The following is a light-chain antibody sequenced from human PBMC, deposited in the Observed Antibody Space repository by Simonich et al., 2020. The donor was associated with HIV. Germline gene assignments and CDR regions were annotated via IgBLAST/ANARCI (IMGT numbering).Light chain of an antibody. J-gene: IGKJ2*02. V-gene: IGKV1-39*01. CDR2: AAS. CDR3: QQSYSTRGT. CDR1: QSISSY. Sequence: DIQMTQSPSSLSASVGDRVTITCRASQSISSYLNWYQQKPGKAPKLLIYAASSLQSGVPSRFSGSGSGTDFTLTSSSLQPEDFATYYCQQSYSTRGTFGQGTKLEIK.